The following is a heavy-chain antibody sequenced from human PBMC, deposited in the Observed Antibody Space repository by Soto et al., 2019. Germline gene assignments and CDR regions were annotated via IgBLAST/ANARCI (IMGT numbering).Heavy chain of an antibody. J-gene: IGHJ6*03. CDR2: ISSSSSTI. CDR3: ARVSGYCSGGSCYSGYMDV. V-gene: IGHV3-48*01. Sequence: GGSLRLSCAASGFNFSSYSMNWVRQAPGKGLEWVSYISSSSSTIYYADSVRGRFTTSRDNAKNSLYLQMNSLRAEDTAVYYCARVSGYCSGGSCYSGYMDVWGKGTTVNVSS. D-gene: IGHD2-15*01. CDR1: GFNFSSYS.